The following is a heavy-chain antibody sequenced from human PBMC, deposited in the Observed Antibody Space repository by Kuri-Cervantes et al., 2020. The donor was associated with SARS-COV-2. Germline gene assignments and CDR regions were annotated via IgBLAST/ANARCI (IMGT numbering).Heavy chain of an antibody. Sequence: ASVKVSCKVSGYTLTELSMHWVRQAPGKGLEWMGGFDPEDGETIYAQKFQGRVTMTEDTSTDTAYMELSGLRSDDTAVYYCARDLSSSVASFYDYWGQGTLVTVSS. J-gene: IGHJ4*02. V-gene: IGHV1-24*01. CDR1: GYTLTELS. CDR2: FDPEDGET. CDR3: ARDLSSSVASFYDY. D-gene: IGHD6-6*01.